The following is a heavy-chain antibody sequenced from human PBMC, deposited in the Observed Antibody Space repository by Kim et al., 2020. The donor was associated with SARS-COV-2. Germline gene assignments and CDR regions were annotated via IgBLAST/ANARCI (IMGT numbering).Heavy chain of an antibody. V-gene: IGHV3-64*01. D-gene: IGHD2-15*01. CDR3: ARGGYCTGGCCSQSTRGWYFDL. CDR2: ISSNGGAT. J-gene: IGHJ2*01. CDR1: GFTLSTYT. Sequence: GGSLRRSCAASGFTLSTYTMHWVRQAPGKGLEYVSAISSNGGATYYANSVKGRFTVSRDTSKNTLYLQMGTLRVEDMGVFYCARGGYCTGGCCSQSTRGWYFDLWGRGTLVTVSS.